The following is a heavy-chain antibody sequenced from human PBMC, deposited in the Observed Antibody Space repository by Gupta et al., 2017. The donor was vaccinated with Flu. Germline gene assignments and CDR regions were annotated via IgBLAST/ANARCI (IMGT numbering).Heavy chain of an antibody. V-gene: IGHV4-59*01. CDR2: IHNTGGT. Sequence: QVQLQESGPGLVKPSETLSLTCTVFGGSISSSYWSWIRQPPGKRLEWIAYIHNTGGTNYNPSLKSRVSVSADASKNQFSLKLNSVTAADTAVYYCARGYFDSSGYSNPFDIWSQGTLVTVSS. CDR3: ARGYFDSSGYSNPFDI. J-gene: IGHJ3*02. CDR1: GGSISSSY. D-gene: IGHD3-22*01.